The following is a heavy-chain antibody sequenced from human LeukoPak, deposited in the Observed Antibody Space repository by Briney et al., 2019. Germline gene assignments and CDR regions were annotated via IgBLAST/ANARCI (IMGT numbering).Heavy chain of an antibody. D-gene: IGHD6-13*01. Sequence: SETLPLTCAVYGASFSGYYWSWIRQPPGKGLEWIGEINHTGNTNYNPSLKSRVTISVDTSKNQFSLKLSSVTAADTAVYYCARGPRDSSSWYLNYWGQGTLVAVSS. CDR1: GASFSGYY. CDR3: ARGPRDSSSWYLNY. CDR2: INHTGNT. V-gene: IGHV4-34*01. J-gene: IGHJ4*02.